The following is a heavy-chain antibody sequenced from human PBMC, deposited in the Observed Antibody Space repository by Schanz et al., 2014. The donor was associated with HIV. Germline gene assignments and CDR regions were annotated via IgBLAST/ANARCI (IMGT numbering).Heavy chain of an antibody. CDR3: ARGAAEMATMTPWRY. D-gene: IGHD5-12*01. J-gene: IGHJ4*02. Sequence: QVHLVQSGAEVKKPGASVKVSCKASGYSFSSYGISWVRQAPGQGLEWMGWISSYNGNTNYAQKLQGRVTMSTDTSTNTAYMDLRSLRSDDTAVYYCARGAAEMATMTPWRYWGQGTLVTVSS. CDR1: GYSFSSYG. V-gene: IGHV1-18*01. CDR2: ISSYNGNT.